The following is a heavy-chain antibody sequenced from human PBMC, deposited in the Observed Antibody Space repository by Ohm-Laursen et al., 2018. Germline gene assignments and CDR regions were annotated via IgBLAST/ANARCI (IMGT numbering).Heavy chain of an antibody. D-gene: IGHD2-15*01. CDR3: ARVYSGGGFYFDY. Sequence: SDTLSLTCPVSGGSFTGHYWSWIRQPPGKGLEWIGHISYTGYTSYKSSLKSRVTISLDTSRKHFSLRLTSLAAADTAVYYCARVYSGGGFYFDYWGQGTLVTVSS. V-gene: IGHV4-59*11. J-gene: IGHJ4*02. CDR2: ISYTGYT. CDR1: GGSFTGHY.